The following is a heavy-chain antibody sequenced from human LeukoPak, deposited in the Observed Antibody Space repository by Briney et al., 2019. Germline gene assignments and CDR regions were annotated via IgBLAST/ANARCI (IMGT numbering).Heavy chain of an antibody. J-gene: IGHJ5*02. CDR3: ARDKYYYVSSGSNWFDP. Sequence: ASVKVSCKASGYTFTSYGISWVRQAPGQGLEWMGCISAYNGNTNYAQKLQGRVTMTTDTSTSTAYMELRSLRSDDTAVYYCARDKYYYVSSGSNWFDPWGQGTLVTVSS. CDR2: ISAYNGNT. D-gene: IGHD3-22*01. V-gene: IGHV1-18*01. CDR1: GYTFTSYG.